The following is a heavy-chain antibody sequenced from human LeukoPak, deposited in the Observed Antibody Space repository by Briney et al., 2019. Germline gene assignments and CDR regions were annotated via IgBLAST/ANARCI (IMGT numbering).Heavy chain of an antibody. Sequence: PGGSLRLSCAASGFTFSNYAMSWVRQAPGKGLEWVTAIAASGGNTVYADSVKGRFTISRDNAKNTVYLQMNSLRVEDTAIYDCARAGNGYWYLWDLWGQGTLVIVSS. CDR3: ARAGNGYWYLWDL. CDR1: GFTFSNYA. V-gene: IGHV3-23*01. J-gene: IGHJ4*02. D-gene: IGHD5-18*01. CDR2: IAASGGNT.